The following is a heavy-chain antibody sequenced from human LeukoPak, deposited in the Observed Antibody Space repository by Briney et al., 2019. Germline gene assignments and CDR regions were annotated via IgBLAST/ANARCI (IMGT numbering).Heavy chain of an antibody. CDR3: ARDRSPGNFDY. CDR1: GFTFSHYE. V-gene: IGHV3-48*03. Sequence: GGSLRLSCAASGFTFSHYEMNWVRQAPGKGLEWISHISNTGDIIHYADSVEGRFTISRDNAKNSLYLQMNSLRAEDTAVYYCARDRSPGNFDYWGQGTLVTVSS. CDR2: ISNTGDII. J-gene: IGHJ4*02. D-gene: IGHD3-10*01.